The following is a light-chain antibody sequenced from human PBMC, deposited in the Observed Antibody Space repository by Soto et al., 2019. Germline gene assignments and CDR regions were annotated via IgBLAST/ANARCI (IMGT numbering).Light chain of an antibody. J-gene: IGLJ1*01. CDR3: SSYTSGTTLYV. CDR1: SRDVGGYNY. V-gene: IGLV2-14*01. CDR2: ASS. Sequence: QSVLTQPASVSGSPGQSLTISCTGTSRDVGGYNYVSWYQHHAGKAPRLMIYASSNRPSGVSHRFSGSRSGNTASLTISGRQAEDEADYYCSSYTSGTTLYVFGTGTKVTVL.